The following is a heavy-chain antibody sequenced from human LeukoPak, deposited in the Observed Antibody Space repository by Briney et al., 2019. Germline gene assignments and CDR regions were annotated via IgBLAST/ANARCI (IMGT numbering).Heavy chain of an antibody. J-gene: IGHJ3*02. Sequence: GGSLRLSCAASGFTFSSYAICWVRRAPGKGLVWVSAISGSGGSTYYAASVKGRFTISRDNSKNTLYLQMNSLTAEDTAVYYCAKGRSVAVAGTNAFDIWRQGTMVTVSS. V-gene: IGHV3-23*01. CDR3: AKGRSVAVAGTNAFDI. D-gene: IGHD6-19*01. CDR2: ISGSGGST. CDR1: GFTFSSYA.